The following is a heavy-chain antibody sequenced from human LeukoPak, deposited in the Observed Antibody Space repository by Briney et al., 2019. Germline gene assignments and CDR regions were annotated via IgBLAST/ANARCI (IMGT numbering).Heavy chain of an antibody. CDR1: GFTFDDYG. Sequence: GGSLRLSCAASGFTFDDYGMNWVRQAPGKGLEWGSGINWNGGSTGYADSVKGRFTISRGNAKNALYVQMNSRRAEDTAFYYCARGPYYYDSSGPHYWGQGTLVTVSS. CDR2: INWNGGST. V-gene: IGHV3-20*04. J-gene: IGHJ4*02. D-gene: IGHD3-22*01. CDR3: ARGPYYYDSSGPHY.